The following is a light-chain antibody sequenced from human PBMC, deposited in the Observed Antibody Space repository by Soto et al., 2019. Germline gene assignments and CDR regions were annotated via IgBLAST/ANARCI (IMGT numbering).Light chain of an antibody. CDR3: HQYGISPPT. V-gene: IGKV3-20*01. Sequence: EVVLTQSPGTLSLSPGERATLSCRASQSVSGSDLAWYQQKPGQAPRLLISGVSNRATGTPDRFSGSGFGTDFTLTISSLEPEDFAVFYCHQYGISPPTFGPGTKVEI. CDR1: QSVSGSD. J-gene: IGKJ1*01. CDR2: GVS.